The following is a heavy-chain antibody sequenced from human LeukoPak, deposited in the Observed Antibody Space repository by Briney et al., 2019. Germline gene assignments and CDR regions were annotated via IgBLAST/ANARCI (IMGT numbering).Heavy chain of an antibody. D-gene: IGHD3-10*01. CDR2: IYPGDSDT. CDR3: ARQGYYGSGSYQTGDAFDI. Sequence: GESLKISCKGSGYRFTSYWIGWVRQMPGKGLEWMGIIYPGDSDTRYSPSFQGQVTISADKSISTAYLQWSSLKASDTAMYYCARQGYYGSGSYQTGDAFDIWGQGTMVTVSS. J-gene: IGHJ3*02. V-gene: IGHV5-51*01. CDR1: GYRFTSYW.